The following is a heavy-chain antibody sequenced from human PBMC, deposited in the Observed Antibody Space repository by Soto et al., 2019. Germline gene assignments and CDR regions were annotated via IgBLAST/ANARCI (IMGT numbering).Heavy chain of an antibody. Sequence: SSETLSLTCTVSGGSISSYYWSWIRQPPGKGLEWIGYIYYSGSTNYNPSLKSRVTISVDTSKNQFSLKLSSVTAADTAVYYCARFFGSGFDYWGQGTLVTVSS. J-gene: IGHJ4*02. D-gene: IGHD6-19*01. CDR1: GGSISSYY. V-gene: IGHV4-59*08. CDR2: IYYSGST. CDR3: ARFFGSGFDY.